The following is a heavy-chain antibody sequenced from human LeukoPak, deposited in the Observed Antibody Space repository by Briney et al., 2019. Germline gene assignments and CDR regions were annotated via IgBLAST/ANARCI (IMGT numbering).Heavy chain of an antibody. CDR2: IYWDDDK. D-gene: IGHD6-13*01. CDR3: AHRPGSSSWYDEGPDWFDP. V-gene: IGHV2-5*02. CDR1: GFSLSTSGVG. Sequence: SGPTLVKPTQTLTLTCTFSGFSLSTSGVGVGWIRQPPGKALEWLALIYWDDDKRYSPSLKSRLTITKDTSKNQVVLTMTNMDPVDTATYYCAHRPGSSSWYDEGPDWFDPWGQGTLVTVSS. J-gene: IGHJ5*02.